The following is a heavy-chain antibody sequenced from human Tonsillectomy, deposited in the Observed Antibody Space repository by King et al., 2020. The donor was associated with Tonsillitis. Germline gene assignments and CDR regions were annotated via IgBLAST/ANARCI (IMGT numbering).Heavy chain of an antibody. CDR3: AKDPAQQIAVAGTQDY. Sequence: QLVQSGGGVVQPGRSLRLSCAASGFTFSSYGMHWVRQAPGKGLEWVAVISYDGSNKYYADSVKGRFTISRDNSKNTLYLQMNSLRAEDTAVYYCAKDPAQQIAVAGTQDYWGQGTLVTVSS. D-gene: IGHD6-19*01. CDR2: ISYDGSNK. J-gene: IGHJ4*02. V-gene: IGHV3-30*18. CDR1: GFTFSSYG.